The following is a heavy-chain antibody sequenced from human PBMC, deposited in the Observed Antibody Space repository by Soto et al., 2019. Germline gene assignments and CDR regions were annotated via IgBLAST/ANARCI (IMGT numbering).Heavy chain of an antibody. CDR3: ARDSFYCSSTSAVCGAFQH. J-gene: IGHJ1*01. CDR2: ISSSSSYI. D-gene: IGHD2-2*01. V-gene: IGHV3-21*01. CDR1: GFTFSSYS. Sequence: GGSLRLSCAASGFTFSSYSMNWVRQAPGKGLEWVSSISSSSSYIYYADSVKGRFTISRDNAKNSLYLQMNSLRAEDTAVYYCARDSFYCSSTSAVCGAFQHWGQGTLVTGLL.